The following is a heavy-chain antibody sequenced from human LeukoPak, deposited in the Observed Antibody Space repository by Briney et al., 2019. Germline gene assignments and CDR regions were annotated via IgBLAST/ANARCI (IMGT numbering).Heavy chain of an antibody. D-gene: IGHD5-18*01. CDR3: ATAPKKLRLKYYYYYMDV. CDR2: INPNSGGT. V-gene: IGHV1-2*02. Sequence: ASVKVSCKASGYTFTSYAMHWVRQAPGQRLEWMGWINPNSGGTNYAQKFQGRVTMTRDTSISTAYMELSRLRSDDTAVYYCATAPKKLRLKYYYYYMDVWGKGTTVTVSS. J-gene: IGHJ6*03. CDR1: GYTFTSYA.